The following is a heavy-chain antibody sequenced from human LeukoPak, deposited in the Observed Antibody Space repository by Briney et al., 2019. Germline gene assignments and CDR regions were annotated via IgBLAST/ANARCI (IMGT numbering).Heavy chain of an antibody. CDR2: TYPDDSET. V-gene: IGHV5-51*01. Sequence: GDSLKISCKGSGYSFASYWIGWVRQMPGRGLEWTGITYPDDSETRYSASFQGQVTISADKSISIAYLQWSSLKASDTAMYYCARFLGPSGGLDYWGQGTRVTVSS. D-gene: IGHD3/OR15-3a*01. CDR1: GYSFASYW. CDR3: ARFLGPSGGLDY. J-gene: IGHJ4*02.